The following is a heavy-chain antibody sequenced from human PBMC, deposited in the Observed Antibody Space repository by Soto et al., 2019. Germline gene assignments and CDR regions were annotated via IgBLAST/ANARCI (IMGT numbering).Heavy chain of an antibody. CDR2: IDGSGGIT. CDR1: GCTLGTTD. V-gene: IGHV3-23*01. J-gene: IGHJ5*02. Sequence: QLLQSGGGLVQPGGSLTLSCAASGCTLGTTDMSWVRQAPGEGLEWVSTIDGSGGITYYADSVKGRFTISRANSRNTVYLQMNSLRGDDTALYYCVKKSGWFNTWGQGALVTVSS. CDR3: VKKSGWFNT. D-gene: IGHD3-10*01.